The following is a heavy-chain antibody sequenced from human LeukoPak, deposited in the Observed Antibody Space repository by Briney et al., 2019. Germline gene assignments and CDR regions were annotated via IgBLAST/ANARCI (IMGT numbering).Heavy chain of an antibody. V-gene: IGHV3-23*01. J-gene: IGHJ4*02. D-gene: IGHD2-2*01. CDR1: GFTFSTYG. CDR3: AKEYSVRYQFDY. Sequence: GGSLRLSCAASGFTFSTYGMNWVRQAPGKGLEWVSAISAGGGNTYYADSVKGRFTISRDNSKNTLFLEMNSLRAEDTAVYYCAKEYSVRYQFDYWGQGTLVAVSS. CDR2: ISAGGGNT.